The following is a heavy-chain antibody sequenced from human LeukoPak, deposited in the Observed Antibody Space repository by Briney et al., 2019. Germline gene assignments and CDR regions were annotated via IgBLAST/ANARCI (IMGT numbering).Heavy chain of an antibody. J-gene: IGHJ5*02. Sequence: SETLSLTCTVSGGSISSYYWSWIRQPAGKGLEWIGSIYHSGSSYYNPSLKSRVTISIDTSKNQFSLKLSSVTAADTAVYYCARQYSNNWYDDRGWFDPWGQGTLVIVSS. CDR1: GGSISSYY. D-gene: IGHD6-13*01. CDR3: ARQYSNNWYDDRGWFDP. V-gene: IGHV4-59*08. CDR2: IYHSGSS.